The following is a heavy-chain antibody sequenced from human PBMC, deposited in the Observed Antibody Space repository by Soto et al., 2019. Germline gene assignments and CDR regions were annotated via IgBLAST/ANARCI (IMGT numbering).Heavy chain of an antibody. CDR2: IGTAGDT. V-gene: IGHV3-13*01. J-gene: IGHJ6*02. CDR3: ARGLARIITIFGVVINGRDG. D-gene: IGHD3-3*01. Sequence: GESLKISCAASGFTFSSYDMHWVRQATGKGLEWVSAIGTAGDTYYPGSVKGRFTISRENAKNPLYLQMNSLRAGDTAVDYCARGLARIITIFGVVINGRDGWGQGTTVTVSS. CDR1: GFTFSSYD.